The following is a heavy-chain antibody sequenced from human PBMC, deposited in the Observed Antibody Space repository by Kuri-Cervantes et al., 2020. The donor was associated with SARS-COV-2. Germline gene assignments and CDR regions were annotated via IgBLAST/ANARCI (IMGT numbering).Heavy chain of an antibody. CDR2: INHSGST. CDR1: GGSFSGYY. CDR3: AREIRDIVVVPAARSPYYYYYYYMDV. J-gene: IGHJ6*03. V-gene: IGHV4-34*01. Sequence: SETLSLTCAVYGGSFSGYYWSWIRQPPGKGLEWIGEINHSGSTNYNPSLKSRVTISVDTSKNQFSLKLSSVTAADTAVYYCAREIRDIVVVPAARSPYYYYYYYMDVWGKGTTVTVSS. D-gene: IGHD2-2*01.